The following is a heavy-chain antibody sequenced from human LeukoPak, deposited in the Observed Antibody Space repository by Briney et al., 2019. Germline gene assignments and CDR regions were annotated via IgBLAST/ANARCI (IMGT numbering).Heavy chain of an antibody. CDR2: IRSKANSYAT. D-gene: IGHD3-9*01. J-gene: IGHJ6*03. V-gene: IGHV3-73*01. CDR3: TRTSDILTGYTPREAYYYYYHMDV. CDR1: GFTFSGSA. Sequence: GGSLRLSCAASGFTFSGSAMHWVRQASGKGLEWVGRIRSKANSYATVYAASVKGRFTISRDDSKNTAYLQMNSLKTEDTAVYYCTRTSDILTGYTPREAYYYYYHMDVWGKATTVTISS.